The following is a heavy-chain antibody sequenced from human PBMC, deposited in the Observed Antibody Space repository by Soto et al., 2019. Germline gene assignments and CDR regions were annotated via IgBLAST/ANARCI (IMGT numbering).Heavy chain of an antibody. J-gene: IGHJ6*02. D-gene: IGHD2-8*01. CDR2: IYYSGST. Sequence: SETLSLTCTVSGGSISSGDYYWSWIRQLPGKGLEWIGYIYYSGSTYYNPSLKSRVTISVDTSKNQFSLKLSSVTAADTAVYYCARDRDCTNGVCHGYYYYGMDVWGQGTTVTVSS. V-gene: IGHV4-30-4*01. CDR1: GGSISSGDYY. CDR3: ARDRDCTNGVCHGYYYYGMDV.